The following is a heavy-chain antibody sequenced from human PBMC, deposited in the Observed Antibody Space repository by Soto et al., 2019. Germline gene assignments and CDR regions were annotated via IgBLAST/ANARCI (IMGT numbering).Heavy chain of an antibody. D-gene: IGHD3-10*01. CDR3: ARVDYYGAGTYLFDY. CDR1: GASMGRYY. V-gene: IGHV4-59*01. J-gene: IGHJ4*02. Sequence: SETLSLTCTVSGASMGRYYWSWIRRSPGKGLEWIGYISDSGSTNYSPSLRSRVTISLETSKSQFSLKLSSVTVADKAVYYCARVDYYGAGTYLFDYWGPGTLVT. CDR2: ISDSGST.